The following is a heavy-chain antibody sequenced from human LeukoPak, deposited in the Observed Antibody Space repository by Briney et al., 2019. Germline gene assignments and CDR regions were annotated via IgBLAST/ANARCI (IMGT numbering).Heavy chain of an antibody. J-gene: IGHJ4*02. D-gene: IGHD3-10*01. V-gene: IGHV3-73*01. CDR2: IRSKANSYAT. CDR1: GFTFSGSA. CDR3: TTRGVRDY. Sequence: GGSLRLSCAASGFTFSGSAMHWVRQASGKGLEWVGCIRSKANSYATTYAASVKGRFTISRDDSKNTAYLQMNSLETEDTAVYYCTTRGVRDYWGQGTLVTVSS.